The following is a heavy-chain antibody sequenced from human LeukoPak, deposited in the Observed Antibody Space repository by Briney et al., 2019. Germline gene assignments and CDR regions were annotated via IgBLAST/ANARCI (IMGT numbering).Heavy chain of an antibody. J-gene: IGHJ2*01. V-gene: IGHV4-4*07. Sequence: SETLSLTCTVSGGSISSYYWSWIRQPAGKGLEWIGRIYTSGSTNYNPSLKSRVTMSVDTSKNQFSLKLSSETAEDTAVYDCARVPGATANWYSDLWGRGTLVTVSS. D-gene: IGHD3-10*01. CDR1: GGSISSYY. CDR2: IYTSGST. CDR3: ARVPGATANWYSDL.